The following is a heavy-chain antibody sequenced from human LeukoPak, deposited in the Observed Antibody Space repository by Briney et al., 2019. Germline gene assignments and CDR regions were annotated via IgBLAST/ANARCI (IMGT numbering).Heavy chain of an antibody. CDR1: GLTVSSTY. CDR3: ARDLLEWYFDY. V-gene: IGHV3-66*01. Sequence: GGSLRLSRAASGLTVSSTYMSWVRQTPGKGLEWVSVISSGGSTYYADSVKGRFTISRDNSKNTLYLQMNSLRAEDTAVYYCARDLLEWYFDYWGQGTLVTVSS. J-gene: IGHJ4*02. CDR2: ISSGGST. D-gene: IGHD3-3*01.